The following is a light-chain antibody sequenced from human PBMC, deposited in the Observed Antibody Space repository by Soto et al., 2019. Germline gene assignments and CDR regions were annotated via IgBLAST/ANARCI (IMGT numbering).Light chain of an antibody. J-gene: IGLJ1*01. V-gene: IGLV2-14*01. CDR3: ASYTTSSXYV. CDR2: DVS. CDR1: SSDVGGYSY. Sequence: QCALTQPASVSGSAGQSIAISCTGTSSDVGGYSYVSWYQQQPGKAPKLVISDVSNRPSGVSDRFSGSKSGNTASLTISGLQTEDEADYYCASYTTSSXYVFGTGTKVTVL.